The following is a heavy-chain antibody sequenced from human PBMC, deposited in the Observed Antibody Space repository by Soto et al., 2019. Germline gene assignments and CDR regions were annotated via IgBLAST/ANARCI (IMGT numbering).Heavy chain of an antibody. Sequence: EVQLVESGGGLVKPGGSLRLSCAASGFTFSNAWMNWVRQAPGKGLEWVGRIKSKTDGGTTDYAAPVKGRFTISRDDSKHTLYLQMNSLKTEDTAVYYCTTDGEGAAAGSLSPWGQGTLVTVSS. CDR2: IKSKTDGGTT. CDR3: TTDGEGAAAGSLSP. V-gene: IGHV3-15*07. J-gene: IGHJ5*02. D-gene: IGHD6-13*01. CDR1: GFTFSNAW.